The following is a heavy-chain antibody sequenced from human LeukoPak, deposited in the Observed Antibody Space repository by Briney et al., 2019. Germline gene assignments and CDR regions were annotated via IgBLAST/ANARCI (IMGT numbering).Heavy chain of an antibody. Sequence: PGGSLRLSCAASGFTFSGYVMTWVRQAPGKGLEWVSGISNSGNSTCYADSVKDRFTISRDNSKNTLYLEMNSLRAEDTAVYYCAKLLVGVAGAGNLDYWGQGTLVTVSS. J-gene: IGHJ4*02. V-gene: IGHV3-23*01. CDR3: AKLLVGVAGAGNLDY. CDR1: GFTFSGYV. D-gene: IGHD6-13*01. CDR2: ISNSGNST.